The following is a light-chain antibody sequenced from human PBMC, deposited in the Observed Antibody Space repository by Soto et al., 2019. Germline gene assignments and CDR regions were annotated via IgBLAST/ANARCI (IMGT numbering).Light chain of an antibody. CDR1: TGAVTSGHY. J-gene: IGLJ2*01. CDR2: DTS. CDR3: LLSYSAIGV. V-gene: IGLV7-46*01. Sequence: QAVVTQEPSLTVSPGGTVTLTCGSSTGAVTSGHYPYWFQQRPGQAPRTLIFDTSNKHSYTPARFSGSLLGGKAALTLSGAQPEDVADYYCLLSYSAIGVFGGGTKLTVL.